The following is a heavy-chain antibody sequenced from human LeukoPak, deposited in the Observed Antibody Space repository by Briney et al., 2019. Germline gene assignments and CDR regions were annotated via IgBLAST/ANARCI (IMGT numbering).Heavy chain of an antibody. CDR3: ARDLGSYFDY. Sequence: GGSLSLSCAASGFTVSSNYMSWVRPAPGKGLEWVSVIYSDVSTYYADSVKGRFTISRHNSKNTLYLQMNSLRAEDTAVYYCARDLGSYFDYWGQGTLVTASS. CDR1: GFTVSSNY. CDR2: IYSDVST. V-gene: IGHV3-53*04. D-gene: IGHD3-16*01. J-gene: IGHJ4*02.